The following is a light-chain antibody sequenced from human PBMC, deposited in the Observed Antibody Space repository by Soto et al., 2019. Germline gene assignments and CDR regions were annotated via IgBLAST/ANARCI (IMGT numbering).Light chain of an antibody. V-gene: IGKV3-15*01. Sequence: EIVMTQSPATLSVSPGERDTLSCRASQSLSSNLAWYQQKPGQAPRLLIYGASTRAPGIPARFSGSGSGTEFTLTISSLQSEDFAVYYCQQYNNWPRTFGQGTKVEIK. CDR1: QSLSSN. CDR3: QQYNNWPRT. CDR2: GAS. J-gene: IGKJ1*01.